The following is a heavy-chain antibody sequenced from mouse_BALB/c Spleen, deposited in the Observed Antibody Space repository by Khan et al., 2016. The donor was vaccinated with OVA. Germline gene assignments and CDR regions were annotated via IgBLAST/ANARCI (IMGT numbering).Heavy chain of an antibody. CDR2: IYPGSGST. J-gene: IGHJ3*01. CDR3: ARWSDWFAY. Sequence: LQQSGSELVRPGASVKLSCKASGYTFTSYWMHWVKQRPGHGLEWIGDIYPGSGSTNYDEKFKRKATLTVETSSSTAYMQLSSLTSEDSAASYCARWSDWFAYWGQGTLVTVSA. V-gene: IGHV1S22*01. CDR1: GYTFTSYW.